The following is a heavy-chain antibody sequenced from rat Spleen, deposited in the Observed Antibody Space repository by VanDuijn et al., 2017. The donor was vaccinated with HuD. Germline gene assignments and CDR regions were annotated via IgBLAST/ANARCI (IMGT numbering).Heavy chain of an antibody. V-gene: IGHV3-3*01. CDR3: ARSDGVHYFLPFAD. Sequence: EVQLQESGPGLVKPSQSLSLTCSVSGHSISSTYRWNWIRKFPGNKLEWMGYINSAGTTIYSPSLKSRISITRDTSRNQFFLQVNSVTTEDTATYYCARSDGVHYFLPFADWGQGSLVTVSS. CDR2: INSAGTT. J-gene: IGHJ3*01. CDR1: GHSISSTYR. D-gene: IGHD1-12*02.